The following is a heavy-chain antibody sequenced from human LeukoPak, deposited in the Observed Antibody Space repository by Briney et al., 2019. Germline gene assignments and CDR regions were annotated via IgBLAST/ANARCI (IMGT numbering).Heavy chain of an antibody. V-gene: IGHV1-69*06. CDR1: GGTFSSYA. J-gene: IGHJ5*02. D-gene: IGHD2-2*01. CDR2: IIPIFGTA. CDR3: AWGGGHCSSTSCYAGNWFDP. Sequence: SVKVSCKASGGTFSSYAISWVRQAPGQGLEWMGGIIPIFGTANYAQKFQGRVTITADKSTSTGYMELSSLRSEDTAVYYCAWGGGHCSSTSCYAGNWFDPWGQGTLVTVSS.